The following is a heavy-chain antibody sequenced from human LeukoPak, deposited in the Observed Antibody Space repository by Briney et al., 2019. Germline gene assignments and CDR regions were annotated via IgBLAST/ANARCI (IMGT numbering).Heavy chain of an antibody. CDR3: AKKIDPFGVVLHQAYFDS. Sequence: SETLSLTCAVSGGSISSGGYSWSWIRQPPGKGLEWIGYIYHSGSTYYNPSLKSRVTISVDRSKNQFSLKLSSVTAEDTAVYYCAKKIDPFGVVLHQAYFDSWGQGTLVTVSS. V-gene: IGHV4-30-2*01. CDR1: GGSISSGGYS. J-gene: IGHJ4*02. CDR2: IYHSGST. D-gene: IGHD3-3*01.